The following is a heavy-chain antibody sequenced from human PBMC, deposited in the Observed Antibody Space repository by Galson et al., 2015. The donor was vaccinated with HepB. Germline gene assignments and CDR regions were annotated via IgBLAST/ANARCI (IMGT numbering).Heavy chain of an antibody. CDR3: ARGYSSSWYEYYYGMDV. CDR1: GYTFTSYA. V-gene: IGHV1-3*01. CDR2: INAGNGNT. J-gene: IGHJ6*02. Sequence: SVKVSCKASGYTFTSYAMHWVRQAPGQRLEWMGWINAGNGNTKYSQKFQGRVTITRDTSASTAYMELSSLRSEDTAVYYCARGYSSSWYEYYYGMDVWGQGTTVTVSS. D-gene: IGHD6-13*01.